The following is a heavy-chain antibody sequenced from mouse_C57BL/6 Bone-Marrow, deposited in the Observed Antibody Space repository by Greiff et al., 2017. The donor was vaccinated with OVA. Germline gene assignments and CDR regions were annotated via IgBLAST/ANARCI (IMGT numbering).Heavy chain of an antibody. V-gene: IGHV1-64*01. CDR3: AREGLRRPRFAY. Sequence: QVQLQQPGAELVKPGASVKLSCKASGYTFTSYWMHWVKQRPGQGLEWIGMIHPNSGSTNYNEKFKSKATLTVANSSSTAYMQLSSLTSDESAVYYCAREGLRRPRFAYWGQGTLVTVSA. D-gene: IGHD2-4*01. CDR1: GYTFTSYW. J-gene: IGHJ3*01. CDR2: IHPNSGST.